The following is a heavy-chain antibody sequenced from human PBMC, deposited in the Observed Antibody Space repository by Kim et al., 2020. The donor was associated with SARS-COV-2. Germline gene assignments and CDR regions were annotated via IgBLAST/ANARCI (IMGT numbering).Heavy chain of an antibody. CDR2: IGTAGDT. J-gene: IGHJ6*02. CDR3: ARGLGIAAAGYYYYYGMDV. CDR1: GFTFSSYD. D-gene: IGHD6-13*01. V-gene: IGHV3-13*01. Sequence: GSLRLSCAASGFTFSSYDMHWVRQATGKGLEWVSAIGTAGDTYYPGSVKGRFTISRENAKNSLYLQMNSLRAGDTAVYYCARGLGIAAAGYYYYYGMDVWGQGTTVTVSS.